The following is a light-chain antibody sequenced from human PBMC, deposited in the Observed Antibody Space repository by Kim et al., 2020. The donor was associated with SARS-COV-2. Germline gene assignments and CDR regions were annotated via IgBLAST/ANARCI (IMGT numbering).Light chain of an antibody. J-gene: IGKJ5*01. V-gene: IGKV1-17*01. CDR2: AAS. Sequence: ASVGDRGTIPCRASHDVIKYLGWYQQTPGKAPKRLIYAASSLQSGVPSGFSGRGSGTEFSLTISSLQPEDFATYYCLQHNTYPLTFGQGTRLEIK. CDR1: HDVIKY. CDR3: LQHNTYPLT.